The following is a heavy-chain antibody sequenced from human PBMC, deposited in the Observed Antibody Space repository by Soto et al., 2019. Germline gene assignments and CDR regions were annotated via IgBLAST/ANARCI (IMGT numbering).Heavy chain of an antibody. CDR2: IYYSGST. V-gene: IGHV4-31*03. Sequence: SETLSLTCTVSGGSISSGGYYWSWIRQHPGKGLEWIGYIYYSGSTYYNPSLKSRVTISVDTSKNQFSLKLSSVTAAETAVYYCARAFIVVVPAAIITVPSFDYWGQGTLVTVSS. J-gene: IGHJ4*02. CDR1: GGSISSGGYY. D-gene: IGHD2-2*02. CDR3: ARAFIVVVPAAIITVPSFDY.